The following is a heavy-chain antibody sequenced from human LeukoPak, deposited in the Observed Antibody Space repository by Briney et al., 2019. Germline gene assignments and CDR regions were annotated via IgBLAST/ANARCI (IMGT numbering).Heavy chain of an antibody. CDR1: GFTFSSYS. V-gene: IGHV3-48*01. J-gene: IGHJ6*03. CDR2: ISSSSSTI. CDR3: ARSLSYYDFWSGYHFYYYYYYMDV. Sequence: GGSLRLSCAASGFTFSSYSMNWVRQAPGKGLEWVSYISSSSSTIYYADSVKGRFTISRDNAKNSLYLQMNGLRAEDTAVYYCARSLSYYDFWSGYHFYYYYYYMDVWGKGTTVTVSS. D-gene: IGHD3-3*01.